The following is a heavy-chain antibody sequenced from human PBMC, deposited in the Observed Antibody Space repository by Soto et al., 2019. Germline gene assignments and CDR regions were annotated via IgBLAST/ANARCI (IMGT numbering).Heavy chain of an antibody. CDR1: GFTFSSYV. CDR2: ISYDGSNK. V-gene: IGHV3-30*18. Sequence: GGSLRLSCAASGFTFSSYVMHWVRQAPGKGLEWVAVISYDGSNKYYADSVKGRFTISRDNSKNTLYLQMNSLRADDTALYYCAKGAWFDLWGRGTLVTVSS. J-gene: IGHJ5*02. CDR3: AKGAWFDL.